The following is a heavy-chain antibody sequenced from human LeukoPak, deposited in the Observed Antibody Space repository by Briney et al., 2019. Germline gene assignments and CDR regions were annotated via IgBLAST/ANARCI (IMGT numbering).Heavy chain of an antibody. V-gene: IGHV3-73*01. CDR1: GFTFSTYW. CDR2: IRSKANSNAT. J-gene: IGHJ4*02. CDR3: TTTDGDYGIDY. Sequence: GGSLRLSCAASGFTFSTYWVGWVRQAPGMGLEWVGRIRSKANSNATAYAASVKGRFTISRDDSKNTAYLQMNSLKTEDTAVYYCTTTDGDYGIDYWGQGTLVTVSS. D-gene: IGHD4-17*01.